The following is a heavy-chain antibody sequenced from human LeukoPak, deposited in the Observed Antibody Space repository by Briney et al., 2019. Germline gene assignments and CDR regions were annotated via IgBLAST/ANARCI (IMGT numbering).Heavy chain of an antibody. Sequence: GGSLRPSCTVSEFTSDNYGVSWVRQAPGKGLEWVAGINRNAGSTSYADSVKGRFTISRDNAKNSVFLQMNSLRAEDTALYYCARGPGEGLFDYWGQGTLVTVSS. CDR1: EFTSDNYG. J-gene: IGHJ4*02. CDR3: ARGPGEGLFDY. CDR2: INRNAGST. V-gene: IGHV3-20*04. D-gene: IGHD3-16*01.